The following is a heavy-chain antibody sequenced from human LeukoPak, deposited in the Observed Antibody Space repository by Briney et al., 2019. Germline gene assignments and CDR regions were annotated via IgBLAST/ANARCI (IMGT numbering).Heavy chain of an antibody. Sequence: GGSLRLSCAASGVTVSSSYINWVRQAPGKGLEWVSVIYSGGSTYYADSVKGRFTISRDNSKNTLYLQMNSLRAEDTAVYYCARETSSSYYYFDYWGQGTLVTVSS. CDR3: ARETSSSYYYFDY. D-gene: IGHD6-13*01. V-gene: IGHV3-53*01. CDR2: IYSGGST. CDR1: GVTVSSSY. J-gene: IGHJ4*02.